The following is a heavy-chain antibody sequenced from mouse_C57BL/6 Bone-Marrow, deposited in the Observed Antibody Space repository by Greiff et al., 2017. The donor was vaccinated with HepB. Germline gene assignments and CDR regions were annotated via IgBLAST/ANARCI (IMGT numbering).Heavy chain of an antibody. V-gene: IGHV3-6*01. Sequence: VQLKESGPGLVKPSQSLSLTCSVTGYSITSGYYWNWIRQFPGNKLEWMGYISYDGSNNYNPSLKNRISITRDTSKNQFFLKLNSVTTEDTATYYCARGTTVVAPGFAYWGQGTLVTVSA. CDR3: ARGTTVVAPGFAY. CDR2: ISYDGSN. J-gene: IGHJ3*01. D-gene: IGHD1-1*01. CDR1: GYSITSGYY.